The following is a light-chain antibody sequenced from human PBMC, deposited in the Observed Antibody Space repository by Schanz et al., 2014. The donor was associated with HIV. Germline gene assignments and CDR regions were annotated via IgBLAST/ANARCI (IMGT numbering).Light chain of an antibody. CDR1: RSDIGNYDF. Sequence: QSALTQPPSASGSPGQSVTISCTGTRSDIGNYDFVSWYQQYPGKAPRLIIHEVSKRPSGIPDRFSGSKSGTLATLGITGLQAGDEADYYCGTWDTGLSVVVFGGGTKLTVL. CDR2: EVS. CDR3: GTWDTGLSVVV. V-gene: IGLV2-8*01. J-gene: IGLJ2*01.